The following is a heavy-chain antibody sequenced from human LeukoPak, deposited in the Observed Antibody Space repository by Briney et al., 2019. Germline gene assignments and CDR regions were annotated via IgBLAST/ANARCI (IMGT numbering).Heavy chain of an antibody. V-gene: IGHV3-33*01. CDR1: GFTFSSYA. CDR3: ARRDGYDFDY. Sequence: VGTLRLSCAASGFTFSSYAMHWVRQAPGKGREWVAVIWYDGTNKYYADSVKGRFTISRDNSKNTLYLQMNSLSAEDTAVYYCARRDGYDFDYWGQGTLVTVSS. J-gene: IGHJ4*02. D-gene: IGHD5-24*01. CDR2: IWYDGTNK.